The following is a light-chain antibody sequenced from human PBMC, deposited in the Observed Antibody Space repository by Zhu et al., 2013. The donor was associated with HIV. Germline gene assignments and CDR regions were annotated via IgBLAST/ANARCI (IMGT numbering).Light chain of an antibody. V-gene: IGKV1-39*01. CDR2: AAS. CDR3: QQSYSTPYT. J-gene: IGKJ2*01. CDR1: QGIGSY. Sequence: DIQLTQSPSFLSASVGDRVTITCRASQGIGSYLAWYRQKSGKAPELLIYAASSLQSGVPSRFSGSGSGTDFTLTISSLQPEDFATYYCQQSYSTPYTFGQGTKLEIK.